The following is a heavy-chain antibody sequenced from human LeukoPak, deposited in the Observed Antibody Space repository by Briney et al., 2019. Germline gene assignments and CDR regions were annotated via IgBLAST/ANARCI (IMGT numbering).Heavy chain of an antibody. Sequence: GGSLRLSCAASGFTVSSNYMSWVRQAPGKGLEWVSVIYIGGSTYYADSVKGRFTISRDNSKNTLYLQMNSLRAEDTAVYYCVRRGYCSGDGCHSNAFDIWGQGTVVTVSS. J-gene: IGHJ3*02. V-gene: IGHV3-53*01. CDR1: GFTVSSNY. CDR3: VRRGYCSGDGCHSNAFDI. CDR2: IYIGGST. D-gene: IGHD2-15*01.